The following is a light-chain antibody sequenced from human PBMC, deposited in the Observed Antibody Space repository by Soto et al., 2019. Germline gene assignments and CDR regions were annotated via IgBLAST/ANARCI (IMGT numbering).Light chain of an antibody. J-gene: IGKJ3*01. CDR2: GAS. Sequence: EIVWTQSPGTLSLSPCETATLSCRASQSVSSSYLAWYQQKPGQAPRLLIYGASSRATGIPDRFSGSGSGTDFTLTISRLEPEDFAVYYCQQYGSSLFPFGPGTKVDIK. V-gene: IGKV3-20*01. CDR3: QQYGSSLFP. CDR1: QSVSSSY.